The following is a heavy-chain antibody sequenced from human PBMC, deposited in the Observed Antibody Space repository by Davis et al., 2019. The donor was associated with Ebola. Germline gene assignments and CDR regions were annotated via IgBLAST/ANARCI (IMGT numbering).Heavy chain of an antibody. CDR2: IYYSGST. J-gene: IGHJ6*02. CDR1: GGSISSTTYY. CDR3: ARLPYCTSTRCYDSYYGMDV. V-gene: IGHV4-39*01. D-gene: IGHD2-2*01. Sequence: GSLRLSCTVSGGSISSTTYYWGWIRQPPGKGLEWIGSIYYSGSTNYNPSLKSRVTISVDTSKNQFSLRLRSVTAADTAVYHCARLPYCTSTRCYDSYYGMDVWGQGTTVTVSS.